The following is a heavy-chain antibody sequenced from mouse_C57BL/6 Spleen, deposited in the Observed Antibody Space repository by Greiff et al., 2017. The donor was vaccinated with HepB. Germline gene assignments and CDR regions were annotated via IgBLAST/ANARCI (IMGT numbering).Heavy chain of an antibody. CDR2: IRNKANGYTT. J-gene: IGHJ4*01. CDR1: GFTFTDYY. Sequence: EVKLVESGGGLVQPGGSLSLSCAASGFTFTDYYMSWVRQPPGKALEWLGFIRNKANGYTTEYSASVKGRFTISRDNSQSILYLQMNALRAEDSATYYCARYDDGYYVRLYAMDYWGQGTSVTVSS. D-gene: IGHD2-3*01. V-gene: IGHV7-3*01. CDR3: ARYDDGYYVRLYAMDY.